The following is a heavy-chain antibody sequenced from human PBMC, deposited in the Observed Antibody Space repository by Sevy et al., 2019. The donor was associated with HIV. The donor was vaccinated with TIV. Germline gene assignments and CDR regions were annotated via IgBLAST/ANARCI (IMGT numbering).Heavy chain of an antibody. D-gene: IGHD2-2*01. V-gene: IGHV3-15*01. CDR3: ATDMWCSSTTCPFTFDF. CDR2: IKTRPDGGTT. Sequence: GGSLRLSCAASGFTFINTWMSWVRQAPGKGLERVGRIKTRPDGGTTDYAAPVKGRFTISRDDSENTAFLQMNSLKTEDTAVYYCATDMWCSSTTCPFTFDFWGQGSLVTVSS. CDR1: GFTFINTW. J-gene: IGHJ4*02.